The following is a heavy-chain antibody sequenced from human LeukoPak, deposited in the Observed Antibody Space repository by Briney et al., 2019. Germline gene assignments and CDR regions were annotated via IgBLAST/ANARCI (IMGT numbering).Heavy chain of an antibody. CDR3: ATPYWCCIKLLYVFNI. J-gene: IGHJ3*02. CDR1: GVSVSDGRYY. V-gene: IGHV4-31*03. CDR2: KYYSESA. D-gene: IGHD2-8*02. Sequence: SQTLSLTCNVSGVSVSDGRYYWTWIRQHPGKGLEWIGYKYYSESAKYNPSLKSRLTISIDTSKNQFSLQLSSVTAADTATYYCATPYWCCIKLLYVFNIWGQGTRVRVSS.